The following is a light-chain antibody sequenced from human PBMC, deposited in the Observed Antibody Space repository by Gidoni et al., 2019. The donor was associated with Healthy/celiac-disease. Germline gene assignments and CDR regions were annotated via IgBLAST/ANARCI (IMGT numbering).Light chain of an antibody. CDR1: QSISRW. J-gene: IGKJ1*01. V-gene: IGKV1-5*03. CDR3: QQYNSAWT. Sequence: DIQMTQSPSTLSASVGDRVTITCRPHQSISRWLGWYQQKPGKAPKLLIYKASSLESGVPSRFSGSGSGTEFTLTISRLQPDDFATYYCQQYNSAWTFGQGTKVEIK. CDR2: KAS.